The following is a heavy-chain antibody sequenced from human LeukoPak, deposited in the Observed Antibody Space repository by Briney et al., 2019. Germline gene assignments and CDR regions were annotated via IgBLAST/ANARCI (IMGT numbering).Heavy chain of an antibody. CDR2: ISAYNGNT. J-gene: IGHJ5*02. D-gene: IGHD1-7*01. CDR3: ARDPTGITGTPYNWFDP. V-gene: IGHV1-18*01. CDR1: GYTFTSYG. Sequence: GASVKVSCKASGYTFTSYGISWVRQAPGQGLEWMGWISAYNGNTNYAQKLQGRVTMTTDTSTRTAYMELRSLRSDDTAVYYCARDPTGITGTPYNWFDPWGQETLVTVSS.